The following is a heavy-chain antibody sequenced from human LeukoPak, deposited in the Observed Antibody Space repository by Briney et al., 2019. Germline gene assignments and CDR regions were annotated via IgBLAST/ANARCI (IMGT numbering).Heavy chain of an antibody. CDR3: ARGLEQQLVRVDFDY. Sequence: MTSETLSLTCAVYGGSFSGYYWSWIRQPPVKGLEWIGEISHSGSTNYNPSLKSRVTISVDTSKNQFSLKLSSVTAADTAVYYCARGLEQQLVRVDFDYWGQGTLVTVSS. CDR2: ISHSGST. V-gene: IGHV4-34*01. J-gene: IGHJ4*02. D-gene: IGHD6-13*01. CDR1: GGSFSGYY.